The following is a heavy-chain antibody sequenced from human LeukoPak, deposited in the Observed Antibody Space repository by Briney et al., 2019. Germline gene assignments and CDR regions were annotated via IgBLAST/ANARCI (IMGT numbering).Heavy chain of an antibody. V-gene: IGHV3-15*01. J-gene: IGHJ4*02. CDR3: TTPDVYYDILTGNYYTSDY. CDR2: IKSKTDGGTT. D-gene: IGHD3-9*01. CDR1: GFTFSNAW. Sequence: GGSLRLSCAASGFTFSNAWMSWVRQAPGKGLEWVGRIKSKTDGGTTDYAAPVKGRFTISRDDSKNTLYLQMNSLKTEDTAVYYCTTPDVYYDILTGNYYTSDYWGQGTLVTVSS.